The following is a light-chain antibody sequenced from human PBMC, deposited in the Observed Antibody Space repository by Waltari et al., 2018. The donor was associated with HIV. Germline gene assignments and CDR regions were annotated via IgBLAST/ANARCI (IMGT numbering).Light chain of an antibody. Sequence: QSVLTQPPSVSEAPGQKVTISCSGSSSNIGNNYVSWYQQLPGTAPKLLIYDNNKRPSGIPDRFSGSKSGTSATLGITGLQTGDEADYYCGTWDSSLSAYVVFGGGTKLTVL. J-gene: IGLJ2*01. CDR1: SSNIGNNY. CDR3: GTWDSSLSAYVV. V-gene: IGLV1-51*01. CDR2: DNN.